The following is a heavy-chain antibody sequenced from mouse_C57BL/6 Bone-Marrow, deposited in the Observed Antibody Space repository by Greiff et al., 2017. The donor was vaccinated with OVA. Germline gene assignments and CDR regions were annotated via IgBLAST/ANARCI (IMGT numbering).Heavy chain of an antibody. CDR1: GFTFSSYA. CDR2: ISDGGSYT. D-gene: IGHD1-1*02. CDR3: AREELWHCDY. V-gene: IGHV5-4*01. J-gene: IGHJ2*01. Sequence: VKLVESGGGLVKPGGSLKFSCAASGFTFSSYAMSWVRQTPEKRLEWVATISDGGSYTYYPDNVQGRFTISRDNAKNNLYLQMSHLKSEDTAMYYCAREELWHCDYWGKGTTLTVSS.